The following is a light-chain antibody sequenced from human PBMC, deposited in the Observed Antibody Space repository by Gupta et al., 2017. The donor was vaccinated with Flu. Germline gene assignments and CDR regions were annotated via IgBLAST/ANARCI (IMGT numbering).Light chain of an antibody. CDR1: QSVSSSY. Sequence: EIVLTQSPGTLSLSPGERATLPCRASQSVSSSYLAWYQQKPGQAPRLLIYGASSRATGIPDRFSGSGSGTDFTLTISRLEPGDFAVYYCQQYGSSPRTFGQGTKLEIK. CDR3: QQYGSSPRT. J-gene: IGKJ2*01. CDR2: GAS. V-gene: IGKV3-20*01.